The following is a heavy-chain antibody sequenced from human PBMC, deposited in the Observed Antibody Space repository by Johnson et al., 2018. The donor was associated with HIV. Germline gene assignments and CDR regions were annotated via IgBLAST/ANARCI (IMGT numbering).Heavy chain of an antibody. J-gene: IGHJ3*01. CDR1: GFTVSSYY. CDR3: TREGGIGQGLDL. V-gene: IGHV3-66*01. Sequence: VQLVESGGGLVQPGGSLRLSCVVSGFTVSSYYMSWVRQAPGKGLEWVSIVFSGDNTYYADSVKGRFTISRDNSKNTLYLQMNSLRAEDTALYYCTREGGIGQGLDLWGQGTLVTVSS. D-gene: IGHD3-16*01. CDR2: VFSGDNT.